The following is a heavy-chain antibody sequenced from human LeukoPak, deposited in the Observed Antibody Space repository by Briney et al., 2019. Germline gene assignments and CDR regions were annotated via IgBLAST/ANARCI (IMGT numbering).Heavy chain of an antibody. CDR3: ARNKWSDYDFDY. J-gene: IGHJ4*02. D-gene: IGHD4/OR15-4a*01. CDR1: GYTFTSYA. CDR2: VNGGNGNT. V-gene: IGHV1-3*01. Sequence: ASVTVSCKASGYTFTSYAMHWVRQAPGQRLEWMEWVNGGNGNTKYSQKFQGRLTITRDTSASTAYMELSSLRSEDTAVYYCARNKWSDYDFDYWGQGTLVTVSS.